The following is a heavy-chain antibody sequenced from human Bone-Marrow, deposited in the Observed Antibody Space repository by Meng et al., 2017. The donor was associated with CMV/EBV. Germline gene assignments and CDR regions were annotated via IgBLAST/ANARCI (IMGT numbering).Heavy chain of an antibody. CDR3: ARCIAAAGTVYYYYYGMDV. CDR2: INPSGGST. Sequence: ASVKVSCKASGYTFTSYYMHWVRQAPGQGLEWMGIINPSGGSTSYAQKFQGRVTMARDTSTSTVYMELSSLRSEDTAVYYCARCIAAAGTVYYYYYGMDVWGQGTTVTVSS. J-gene: IGHJ6*02. CDR1: GYTFTSYY. V-gene: IGHV1-46*01. D-gene: IGHD6-13*01.